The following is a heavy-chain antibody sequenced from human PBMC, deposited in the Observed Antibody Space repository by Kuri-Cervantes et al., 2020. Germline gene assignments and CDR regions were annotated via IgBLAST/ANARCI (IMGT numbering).Heavy chain of an antibody. CDR1: GYTFTSYA. Sequence: ASVKVSCKASGYTFTSYAMHWVRQAPGQRLEWMGWSNAGNGNTKYSQEFQGRVTITRDTSISTAYMELSSLRSEDTAVYYCARGGITGSGWVDYWGQGTLVTVSS. CDR2: SNAGNGNT. J-gene: IGHJ4*02. CDR3: ARGGITGSGWVDY. V-gene: IGHV1-3*02. D-gene: IGHD6-19*01.